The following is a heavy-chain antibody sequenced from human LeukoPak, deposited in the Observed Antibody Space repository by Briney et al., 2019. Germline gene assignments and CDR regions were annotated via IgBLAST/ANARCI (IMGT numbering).Heavy chain of an antibody. D-gene: IGHD3-22*01. J-gene: IGHJ1*01. V-gene: IGHV3-21*01. CDR3: ARKNYDNSGYFHH. CDR2: ISSSSSYI. Sequence: GGSLRLSCAASGFTFSSYNMNWVRQAPGKGLEWVSSISSSSSYIYYADSVKGRFTISRDNAKNSLFLQMNSLSAEDTAVYYCARKNYDNSGYFHHWGQGTLVTVSS. CDR1: GFTFSSYN.